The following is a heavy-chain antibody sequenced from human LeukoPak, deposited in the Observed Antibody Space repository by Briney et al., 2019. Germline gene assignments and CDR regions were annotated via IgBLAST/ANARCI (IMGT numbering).Heavy chain of an antibody. J-gene: IGHJ4*02. V-gene: IGHV1-18*01. CDR3: ARDPLPFYSGYDKGSYY. CDR1: GYTFTTYG. D-gene: IGHD5-12*01. Sequence: ASVKVSCKASGYTFTTYGISWVRQAPGQGLEWMGWISAYNGNTNYAQNPQGRVTMTTDTSTSTAYMELRSLRSDDTAVYYCARDPLPFYSGYDKGSYYWGQGTLVTVSS. CDR2: ISAYNGNT.